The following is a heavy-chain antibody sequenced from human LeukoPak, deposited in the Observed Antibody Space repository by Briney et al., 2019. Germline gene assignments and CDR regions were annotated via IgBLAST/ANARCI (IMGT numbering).Heavy chain of an antibody. J-gene: IGHJ4*02. CDR3: ARGPQTYYYDSSGYYPHVYYFDY. CDR2: IYYSGST. D-gene: IGHD3-22*01. V-gene: IGHV4-39*07. Sequence: SETLSLTCTVSGGSISSSSYYWGWIRQPPGKGLEWIGSIYYSGSTYYNPSLKSRVTISVDTSKNQFSLKLSSVTAADTAVYYCARGPQTYYYDSSGYYPHVYYFDYWGQGTLVTVSS. CDR1: GGSISSSSYY.